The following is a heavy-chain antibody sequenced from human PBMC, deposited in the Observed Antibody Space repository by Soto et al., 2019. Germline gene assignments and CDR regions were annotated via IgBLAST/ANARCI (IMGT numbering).Heavy chain of an antibody. CDR2: ISFDGGKL. CDR1: GFTFSSYA. CDR3: ARDGYNWKPDYYYYGMDV. J-gene: IGHJ6*02. D-gene: IGHD1-20*01. Sequence: GGSLRLSCAASGFTFSSYAMHWVRQAPGKGLEWVAPISFDGGKLSYADSVKGRFTVSRDYSKNTLYLQMDSLRAEDTAVYYCARDGYNWKPDYYYYGMDVWGQGTTVTVSS. V-gene: IGHV3-30-3*01.